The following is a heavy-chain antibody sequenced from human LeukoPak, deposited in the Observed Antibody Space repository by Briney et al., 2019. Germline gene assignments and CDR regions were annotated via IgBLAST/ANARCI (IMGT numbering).Heavy chain of an antibody. CDR3: ATLNIVVVPAAVTYNFDY. J-gene: IGHJ4*02. CDR1: GYTLTELS. D-gene: IGHD2-2*01. V-gene: IGHV1-24*01. CDR2: FDPEDGET. Sequence: GASVKASCKVSGYTLTELSMHWVRQAPGKGLEWMGGFDPEDGETIYAQKFQGRVTMTEDTSTDTAYMELSSLRSEDTAVYYRATLNIVVVPAAVTYNFDYWGQGTLVTVSS.